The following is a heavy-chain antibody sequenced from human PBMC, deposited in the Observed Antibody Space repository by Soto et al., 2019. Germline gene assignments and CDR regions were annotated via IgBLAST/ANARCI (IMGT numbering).Heavy chain of an antibody. V-gene: IGHV1-18*01. J-gene: IGHJ4*02. CDR3: ARVPATGYYYDSSGYYYFDY. CDR2: INTYNGNT. CDR1: GYTFTSYG. Sequence: QVQLVQSGAEVKKPGASVKVSCKASGYTFTSYGISWVRQAPGQGLEWMGWINTYNGNTNYAQKLQGRVTMTTDTSTSTAYMELRSLRSDDTAVYYCARVPATGYYYDSSGYYYFDYWGQGTLVTVSS. D-gene: IGHD3-22*01.